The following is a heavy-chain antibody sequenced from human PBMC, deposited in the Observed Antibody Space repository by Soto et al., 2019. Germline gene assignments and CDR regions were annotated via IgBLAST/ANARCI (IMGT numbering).Heavy chain of an antibody. CDR2: IYYSGST. CDR3: ARDRVDYGGLRNYYYGMDV. CDR1: GGSISSYY. V-gene: IGHV4-59*01. D-gene: IGHD4-17*01. Sequence: SETLSLTCTVSGGSISSYYWSWIRQPPGKGLEWIGYIYYSGSTNYNPSLKSRVTISVDTSKNQFSLKLSSVTAADTAVYYCARDRVDYGGLRNYYYGMDVWGQGTTVTVSS. J-gene: IGHJ6*02.